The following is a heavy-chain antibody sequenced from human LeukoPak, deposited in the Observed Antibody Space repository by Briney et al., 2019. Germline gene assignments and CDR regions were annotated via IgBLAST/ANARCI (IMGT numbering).Heavy chain of an antibody. Sequence: GGSLRLSCAASGFVFSGSVMHWVRQASGKGLEWVGRIRAKVNNYATTYAASVKGRFTISRDDSKNTVYLQMNSLKTEDTAVYYRTSLGRYCSGDSCYDYYYGVDVWGKGTTVTVSS. V-gene: IGHV3-73*01. D-gene: IGHD2-15*01. CDR2: IRAKVNNYAT. CDR1: GFVFSGSV. CDR3: TSLGRYCSGDSCYDYYYGVDV. J-gene: IGHJ6*04.